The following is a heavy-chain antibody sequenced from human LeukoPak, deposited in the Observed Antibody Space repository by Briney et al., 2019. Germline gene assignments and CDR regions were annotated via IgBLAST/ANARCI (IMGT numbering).Heavy chain of an antibody. Sequence: PSETLSLTCAVYGGSFSGYFWNWIRQPPGKGLEWIGEVNHRGSTNYNPSLKSRVTISEDTPKNQFSLNLSSVTAADTAVYYCAASIAVAGRLGAFDIWGQGTMVTVSS. V-gene: IGHV4-34*01. D-gene: IGHD6-13*01. CDR3: AASIAVAGRLGAFDI. CDR1: GGSFSGYF. J-gene: IGHJ3*02. CDR2: VNHRGST.